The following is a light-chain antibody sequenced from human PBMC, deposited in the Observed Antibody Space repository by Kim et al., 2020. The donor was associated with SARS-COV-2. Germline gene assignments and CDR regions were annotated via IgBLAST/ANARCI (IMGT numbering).Light chain of an antibody. J-gene: IGKJ2*03. V-gene: IGKV4-1*01. Sequence: DIVMTQSPDSLAVSLGERATLNCKSSQTVLYNSNNKHYLAWYQQKPGQAPKLLISWASIRESGVSDRFSGSGSETDFTLTISSLRAEDVAVYYCQQYDSTPPSFGQGTKLEI. CDR2: WAS. CDR1: QTVLYNSNNKHY. CDR3: QQYDSTPPS.